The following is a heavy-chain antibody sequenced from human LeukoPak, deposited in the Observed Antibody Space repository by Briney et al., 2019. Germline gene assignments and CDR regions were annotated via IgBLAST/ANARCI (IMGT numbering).Heavy chain of an antibody. V-gene: IGHV3-21*01. CDR3: ARDRYYMDV. J-gene: IGHJ6*03. CDR1: GFTFSSYS. Sequence: PGGSLRLSCTDSGFTFSSYSMNWVRQAPGKGLEWVSSISSSSSYRYYEESVKGRFSISRDNARNSLYLQMNSLRAEDTAVYYCARDRYYMDVWGKGTTVTVSS. CDR2: ISSSSSYR.